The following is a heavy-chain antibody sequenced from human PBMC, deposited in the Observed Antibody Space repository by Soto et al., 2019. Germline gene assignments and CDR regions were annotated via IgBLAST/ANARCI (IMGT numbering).Heavy chain of an antibody. Sequence: GGSLRLSCVASGFTFSTYAMSWVRQAPGKGLEWVSALTPSGGETYYADSVKGRFTISRDNSMNALYLQMNSLRVEDAAVYYCSHPREDGVCDAYDIWARGTMVPVS. CDR2: LTPSGGET. CDR1: GFTFSTYA. D-gene: IGHD4-17*01. V-gene: IGHV3-23*01. J-gene: IGHJ3*02. CDR3: SHPREDGVCDAYDI.